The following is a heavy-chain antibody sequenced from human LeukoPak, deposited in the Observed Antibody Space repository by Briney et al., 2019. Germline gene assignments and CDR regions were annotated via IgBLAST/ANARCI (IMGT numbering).Heavy chain of an antibody. CDR2: IHNRGST. J-gene: IGHJ6*03. CDR3: ARNKLRVAIPYYYYMDV. D-gene: IGHD3-10*01. Sequence: PSETLSLTCTVSDGSITSDDYCWNWIRQHPGKGLEWIGYIHNRGSTYYNPSLQSRVTISVDTSKNQFSLKLSSVTAADTAVYYCARNKLRVAIPYYYYMDVWGKGTRVTVSS. V-gene: IGHV4-31*03. CDR1: DGSITSDDYC.